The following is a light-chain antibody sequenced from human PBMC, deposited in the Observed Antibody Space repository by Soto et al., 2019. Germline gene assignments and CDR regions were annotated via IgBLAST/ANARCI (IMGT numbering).Light chain of an antibody. Sequence: IQMTQSPSSLSVSVGDTVTISCRAGRAISTYLNWYQQRLGTAPKLLIYTTSNLHSGVPSRFSGNGSGTDFTLTISSLQPEDIGTYYCQQSYGTPRTVGQGTKVDIK. CDR3: QQSYGTPRT. J-gene: IGKJ2*01. V-gene: IGKV1-39*01. CDR2: TTS. CDR1: RAISTY.